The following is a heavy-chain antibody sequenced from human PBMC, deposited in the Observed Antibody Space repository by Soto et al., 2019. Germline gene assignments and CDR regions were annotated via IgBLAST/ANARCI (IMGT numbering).Heavy chain of an antibody. Sequence: PGGSLRLSCAASGFTFSSYAMHWVRQAPGKGLEWVAVISYDGSNKYYADSVKGRFTISRDNSKNTLYLQMNSLRAEDTAVYYCARVVRYSNGWYYFDYWGQGTLVTVSS. CDR2: ISYDGSNK. V-gene: IGHV3-30-3*01. CDR1: GFTFSSYA. CDR3: ARVVRYSNGWYYFDY. D-gene: IGHD6-19*01. J-gene: IGHJ4*02.